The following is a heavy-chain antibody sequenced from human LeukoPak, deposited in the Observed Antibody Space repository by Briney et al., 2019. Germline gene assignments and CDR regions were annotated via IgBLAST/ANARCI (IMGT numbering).Heavy chain of an antibody. CDR1: GFTFSTYW. CDR3: ARGVPTGIDYFDY. V-gene: IGHV3-7*01. J-gene: IGHJ4*02. D-gene: IGHD1-1*01. Sequence: GGSLRLSCAASGFTFSTYWMTWVRQAPGKGLEWVANIKQDGSETYYVDSVKGRFTISRDNAKNSLYLQMSSLRAEDTAIYYCARGVPTGIDYFDYWGQGTLATVSS. CDR2: IKQDGSET.